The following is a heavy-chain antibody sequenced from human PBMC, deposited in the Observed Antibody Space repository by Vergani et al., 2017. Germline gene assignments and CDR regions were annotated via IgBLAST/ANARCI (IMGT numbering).Heavy chain of an antibody. Sequence: VQLVESGGGLVKPGGSLRLSCAASGFTFSSYEMNWVRQAPGKGLEWVSYISSSGSTIYYADSVKGRFTISRDNAKNSLYLQMNSLRAEDTAVYYCARSPVYYYYMDVWGKGTTVTVSS. CDR1: GFTFSSYE. CDR2: ISSSGSTI. CDR3: ARSPVYYYYMDV. V-gene: IGHV3-48*03. J-gene: IGHJ6*03.